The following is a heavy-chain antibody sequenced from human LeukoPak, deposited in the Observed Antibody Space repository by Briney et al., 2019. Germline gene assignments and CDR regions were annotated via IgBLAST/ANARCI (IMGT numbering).Heavy chain of an antibody. V-gene: IGHV1-3*01. CDR2: INAGNGNT. CDR3: AKDEKGYYHDTSGYPDAFDI. D-gene: IGHD3-22*01. CDR1: GYDFTSYA. Sequence: GASVKVSCKASGYDFTSYAMHWVRQAPRQRLEWMGWINAGNGNTKYSQKFQDRVTVTRDTSTSTAYMELSSLRSEDTAVYYCAKDEKGYYHDTSGYPDAFDIWGQGTMVTVSS. J-gene: IGHJ3*02.